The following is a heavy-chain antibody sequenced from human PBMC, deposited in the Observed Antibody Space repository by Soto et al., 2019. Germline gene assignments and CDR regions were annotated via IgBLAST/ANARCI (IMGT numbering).Heavy chain of an antibody. J-gene: IGHJ4*02. V-gene: IGHV1-69*02. Sequence: QVQLVQSGTEVKKPGSSVKVSCKASADTFSFYTINWVRQAPGLGLEWVGRINPIVSMTNYAQKFQGSVSMTADKSTSTAYMDLRRLSSDDTAMYFCAASYGSGYRAFDYWGQGALVIVSS. CDR3: AASYGSGYRAFDY. D-gene: IGHD3-10*01. CDR1: ADTFSFYT. CDR2: INPIVSMT.